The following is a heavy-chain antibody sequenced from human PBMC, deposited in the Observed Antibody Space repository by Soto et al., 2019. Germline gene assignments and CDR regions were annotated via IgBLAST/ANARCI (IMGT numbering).Heavy chain of an antibody. CDR2: IYYSGST. V-gene: IGHV4-59*08. Sequence: SETLSLTCTVSGGSISSYYWSWIRQPPGKGLEWIGSIYYSGSTYYNPSLKSRVTISVDTSKNQFSLKLSSVTAADTAVYYCARHSGAYGDYWGQGTLVTVSS. CDR1: GGSISSYY. D-gene: IGHD1-26*01. J-gene: IGHJ4*02. CDR3: ARHSGAYGDY.